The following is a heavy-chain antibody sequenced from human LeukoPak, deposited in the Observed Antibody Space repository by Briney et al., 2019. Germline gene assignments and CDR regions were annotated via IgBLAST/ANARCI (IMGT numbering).Heavy chain of an antibody. CDR1: GFTFSSYA. Sequence: GGSLRLSCAASGFTFSSYAMHWVRQAPGKGLEWVAVISYDGSNKYYADSVKGRFTISRDNSRDTLYLQMNSLRAEDTAVYYCARTICTYCGGELDYWGQGTLVTVSS. V-gene: IGHV3-30-3*01. CDR3: ARTICTYCGGELDY. J-gene: IGHJ4*02. D-gene: IGHD2-21*01. CDR2: ISYDGSNK.